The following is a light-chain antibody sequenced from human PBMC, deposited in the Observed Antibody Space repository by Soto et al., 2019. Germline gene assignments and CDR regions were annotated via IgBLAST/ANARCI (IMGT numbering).Light chain of an antibody. CDR2: AAS. J-gene: IGKJ4*01. V-gene: IGKV1-6*01. Sequence: AIQMTQSPSSLSASVGDRVTITCRASQDIRYYLGWYQQKPGKAPKLLIYAASSLQSGVPSRFSGSGSGTDFTLTISSLQPEDFATYYCLQDYNYPLTFGGGTKVEIK. CDR1: QDIRYY. CDR3: LQDYNYPLT.